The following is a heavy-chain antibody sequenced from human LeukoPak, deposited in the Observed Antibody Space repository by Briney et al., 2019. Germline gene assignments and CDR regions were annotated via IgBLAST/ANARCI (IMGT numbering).Heavy chain of an antibody. J-gene: IGHJ4*02. Sequence: GGSLRLSCAASGFTVSNMYMSWVRQAPGKGLEWVSVIYSGGSTHYADSVKGRFTISRDNSKKTLYIQMNSLRAEDTAVYYCARAWGPYPYFDYWGQGTLVTVSS. CDR1: GFTVSNMY. CDR2: IYSGGST. CDR3: ARAWGPYPYFDY. D-gene: IGHD3-16*01. V-gene: IGHV3-66*01.